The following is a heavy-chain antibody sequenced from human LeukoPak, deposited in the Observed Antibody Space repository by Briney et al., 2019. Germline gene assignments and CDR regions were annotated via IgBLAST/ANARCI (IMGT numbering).Heavy chain of an antibody. J-gene: IGHJ4*02. CDR1: GGSISSYY. Sequence: RPSETLSLTCTVSGGSISSYYWSWIRQPPGKGLEWIGYIYYSGSTNYNPSLKSRVTISVDTSKNQFSLKLSSVTAADTAVYYCARVAHPSANFDYWGQGTLVTVSS. CDR2: IYYSGST. CDR3: ARVAHPSANFDY. V-gene: IGHV4-59*01.